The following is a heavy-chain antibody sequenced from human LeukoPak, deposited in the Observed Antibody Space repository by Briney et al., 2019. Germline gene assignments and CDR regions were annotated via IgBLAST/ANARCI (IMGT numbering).Heavy chain of an antibody. D-gene: IGHD3-22*01. Sequence: KASETLSLTCTVSGGSISSYYWSWIRQPPGKGLEWIGYIYYSGSTNYNPSLKSRVTISVDTSKNQFSLKLSSATAADTAVYYCARATWLPVGLYYYDSSGYYYYFDYWGQGTLVTVSS. CDR1: GGSISSYY. J-gene: IGHJ4*02. V-gene: IGHV4-59*01. CDR2: IYYSGST. CDR3: ARATWLPVGLYYYDSSGYYYYFDY.